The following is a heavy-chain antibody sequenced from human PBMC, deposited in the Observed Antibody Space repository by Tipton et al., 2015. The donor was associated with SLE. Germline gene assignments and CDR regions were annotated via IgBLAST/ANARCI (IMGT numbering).Heavy chain of an antibody. CDR3: AREGLEWELLGWFDP. CDR1: GGPISSYY. CDR2: IYTSGST. J-gene: IGHJ5*02. D-gene: IGHD1-26*01. Sequence: TLSLTCTVSGGPISSYYWSWIRQPAGKGLEWIGRIYTSGSTNYNPSLKSRVTMSVDTSKNQFSLKLSSVIAADTAVYYCAREGLEWELLGWFDPWGQGTLVTVSS. V-gene: IGHV4-4*07.